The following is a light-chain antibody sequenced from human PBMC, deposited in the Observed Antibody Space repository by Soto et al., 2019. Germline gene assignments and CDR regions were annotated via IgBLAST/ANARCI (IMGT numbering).Light chain of an antibody. CDR2: GSS. J-gene: IGKJ1*01. V-gene: IGKV3-20*01. CDR1: QTISSNN. Sequence: DIVMTQSPGTLSLSPWEIATLSCRASQTISSNNLAWYQQKPVQSPRLLIYGSSSRATGIPDRFSGRGSGTDFTLTISRLEPEDFAVYYCQQYGASPRTFGQGTKVDIK. CDR3: QQYGASPRT.